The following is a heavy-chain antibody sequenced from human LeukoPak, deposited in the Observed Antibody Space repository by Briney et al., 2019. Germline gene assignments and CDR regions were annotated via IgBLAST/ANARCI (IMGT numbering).Heavy chain of an antibody. D-gene: IGHD2-2*01. V-gene: IGHV5-51*01. J-gene: IGHJ4*02. Sequence: GESLKISCKGSGYSFTSYWIGWVRQMPGKGLEWMGIIYPGDSDTRYSPSFQGQVTISADKSLSTAYLQWSSLKASDTAMYYCARLPRYCSSTSCHFDYWGQGTLVTVSS. CDR3: ARLPRYCSSTSCHFDY. CDR1: GYSFTSYW. CDR2: IYPGDSDT.